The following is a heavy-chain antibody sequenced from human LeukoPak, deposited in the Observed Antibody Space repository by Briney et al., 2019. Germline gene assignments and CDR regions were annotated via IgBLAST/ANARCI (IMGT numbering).Heavy chain of an antibody. J-gene: IGHJ4*02. CDR1: GFTFSSYA. Sequence: GRSLRLSCAASGFTFSSYAMHWVRQAPGKGLEWVAVISYDGSNKYYADSVKGRFTISRDNSKNTLYLQMNSLRAEDTAVYYCARDSSSWYWFHYFDYWGQGTLVTVSS. V-gene: IGHV3-30-3*01. D-gene: IGHD6-13*01. CDR2: ISYDGSNK. CDR3: ARDSSSWYWFHYFDY.